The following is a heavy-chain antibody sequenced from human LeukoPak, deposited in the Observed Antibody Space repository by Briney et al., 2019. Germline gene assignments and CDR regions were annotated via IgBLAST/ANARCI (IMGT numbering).Heavy chain of an antibody. CDR3: ARGGTMIVVVPDAFDI. Sequence: GGSLRLSCAASGFTFSSYSMNWVRQAPGKGLEWVSSISSSSSYIYYADSVKGRFTISRDNAKNSLYLQMNSLRAEDTAVYYCARGGTMIVVVPDAFDIWGQGTMVTVSS. CDR2: ISSSSSYI. D-gene: IGHD3-22*01. V-gene: IGHV3-21*01. CDR1: GFTFSSYS. J-gene: IGHJ3*02.